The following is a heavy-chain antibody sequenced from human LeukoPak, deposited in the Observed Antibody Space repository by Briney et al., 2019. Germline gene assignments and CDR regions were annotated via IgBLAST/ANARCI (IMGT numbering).Heavy chain of an antibody. J-gene: IGHJ4*02. CDR3: ARDNERVYSGYDWGFVDY. V-gene: IGHV3-64*01. CDR1: GFTFSSYA. Sequence: GGSLRLSCAASGFTFSSYAMHWVRQAPGKGLEYVSAISGNGGSTYYANSVKGRFTISRDNSKNTLYLQMGSLRAEDMAAYYCARDNERVYSGYDWGFVDYWGQGTLVTVSS. D-gene: IGHD5-12*01. CDR2: ISGNGGST.